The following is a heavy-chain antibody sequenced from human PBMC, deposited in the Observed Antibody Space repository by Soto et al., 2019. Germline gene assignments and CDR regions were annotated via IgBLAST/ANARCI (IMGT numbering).Heavy chain of an antibody. J-gene: IGHJ4*01. CDR2: INPNSGST. V-gene: IGHV1-2*02. D-gene: IGHD3-3*01. Sequence: SVKVSCKASGYSFTGHYIHWVRQAPGQGLEWMGWINPNSGSTTYAQRFQGRVTMTRDTSISTAYMELSSLRSDDTAVFYVLPLSGVVRDCLARWGKGSMVTICS. CDR3: LPLSGVVRDCLAR. CDR1: GYSFTGHY.